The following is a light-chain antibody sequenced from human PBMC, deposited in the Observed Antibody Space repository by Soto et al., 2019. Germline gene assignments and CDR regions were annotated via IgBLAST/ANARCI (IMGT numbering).Light chain of an antibody. CDR1: QSISSY. CDR3: QQSYSTPRT. Sequence: DIQMTQSPSSLSASVGDRVTITCRASQSISSYLNWYQQKPGKAPKLLIYAASSLQSEVPSRFSGSGSGTDFTLTISSLQPEEFATYYCQQSYSTPRTFGQGTKVEIK. J-gene: IGKJ1*01. V-gene: IGKV1-39*01. CDR2: AAS.